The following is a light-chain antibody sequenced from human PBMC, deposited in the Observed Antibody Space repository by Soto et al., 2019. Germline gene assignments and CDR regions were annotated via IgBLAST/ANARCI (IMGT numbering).Light chain of an antibody. CDR3: QETFTTPYT. V-gene: IGKV1-39*01. Sequence: DIQMTQSPSSLSASVGDRVTITCRASQGISRYLNWYQQKPGKAPKVLIYAASNLESGVPSRFSGSGSGTDFSLTISSLQAGDFATYFCQETFTTPYTFGQWIKLEMK. J-gene: IGKJ2*01. CDR2: AAS. CDR1: QGISRY.